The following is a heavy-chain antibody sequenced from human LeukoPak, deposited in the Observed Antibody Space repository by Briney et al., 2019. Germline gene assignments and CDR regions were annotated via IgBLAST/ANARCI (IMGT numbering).Heavy chain of an antibody. Sequence: TASETLSLTCTVSGGSISSSSYYWGWIRQPPGKGLEWIGSIYYSGSTYYNPSLKSRVTISVDTSKNQFSLKLSSVTAADTAVYYCARGGYCGGDCYFYYWGQGTLVTVSS. V-gene: IGHV4-39*07. CDR2: IYYSGST. CDR1: GGSISSSSYY. D-gene: IGHD2-21*02. J-gene: IGHJ4*02. CDR3: ARGGYCGGDCYFYY.